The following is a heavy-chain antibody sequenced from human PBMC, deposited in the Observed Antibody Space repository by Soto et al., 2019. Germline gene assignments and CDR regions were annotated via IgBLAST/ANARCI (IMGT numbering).Heavy chain of an antibody. CDR1: GYNFTSFH. D-gene: IGHD4-17*01. Sequence: QVQLVQSGAEMKKPGASVKVSCKASGYNFTSFHIIWVRPAPGQGLEWMGWINPYNRNTKCTRKFQGRVTMTTDTPTSTAYMDLRSLTADETAVYYCARGYGDTYWGQGTLVNVFS. CDR3: ARGYGDTY. CDR2: INPYNRNT. V-gene: IGHV1-18*04. J-gene: IGHJ4*02.